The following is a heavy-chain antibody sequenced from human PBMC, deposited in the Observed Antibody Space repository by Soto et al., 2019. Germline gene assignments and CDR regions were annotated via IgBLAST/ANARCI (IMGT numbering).Heavy chain of an antibody. CDR2: IYYSGST. Sequence: PSETLSLTCTVSGGSVSSGSYYWSWIRQPPGKGLEWIGYIYYSGSTYYNPSLKSRVTISVDRSKNQFSLKLSSVTAADTAVYYCARGGLLPDYWGQGTLVTVSS. J-gene: IGHJ4*02. CDR3: ARGGLLPDY. CDR1: GGSVSSGSYY. D-gene: IGHD6-19*01. V-gene: IGHV4-61*01.